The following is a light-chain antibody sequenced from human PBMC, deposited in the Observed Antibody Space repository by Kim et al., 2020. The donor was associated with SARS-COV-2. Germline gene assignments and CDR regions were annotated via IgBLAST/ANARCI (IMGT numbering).Light chain of an antibody. CDR2: GGS. CDR3: QQYKNWPHT. CDR1: QSGGLN. J-gene: IGKJ2*01. V-gene: IGKV3-15*01. Sequence: SVAPGERATLPCRASQSGGLNLAWYQQRSGQAPRLLIYGGSTRDTGIPARFSGSGSGTELTLTISSLQSEDFAVYYCQQYKNWPHTFGQGTKLEI.